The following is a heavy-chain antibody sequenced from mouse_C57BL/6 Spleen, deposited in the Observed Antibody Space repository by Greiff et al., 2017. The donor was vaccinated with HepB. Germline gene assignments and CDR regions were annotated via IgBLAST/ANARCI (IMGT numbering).Heavy chain of an antibody. CDR3: ARGERGLRFDY. CDR2: IDPSDSYT. V-gene: IGHV1-50*01. Sequence: QVQLKQPGAELVKPGASVKLSCKASGYTFTSYWMQWVKQRPGQGLEWIGEIDPSDSYTNYNQKFKGKATLTVDTSSSTAYMQLSSLTSEDSAVYYCARGERGLRFDYWGQGTTLTVSS. CDR1: GYTFTSYW. J-gene: IGHJ2*01. D-gene: IGHD2-4*01.